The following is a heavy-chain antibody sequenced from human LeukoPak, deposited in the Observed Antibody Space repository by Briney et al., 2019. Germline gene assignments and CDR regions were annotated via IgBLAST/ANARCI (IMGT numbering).Heavy chain of an antibody. Sequence: PGGSLRLSCAASGFTFSSYAMSWVRQAPGKGLEWVSAISGSGGSTYYADSVKGRFTISRDNAKNSLYLQMNSLRAEDTAVYYCARGWHPPFFDAFDIWGQGTMVTVSS. CDR3: ARGWHPPFFDAFDI. CDR2: ISGSGGST. J-gene: IGHJ3*02. CDR1: GFTFSSYA. D-gene: IGHD6-13*01. V-gene: IGHV3-23*01.